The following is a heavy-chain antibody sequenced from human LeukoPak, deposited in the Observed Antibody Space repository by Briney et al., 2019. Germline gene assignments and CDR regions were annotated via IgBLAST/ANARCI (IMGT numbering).Heavy chain of an antibody. CDR1: GFTFSNFG. J-gene: IGHJ2*01. CDR3: ARAGYSSAWYWGHFDL. CDR2: IRYDETNK. D-gene: IGHD6-19*01. V-gene: IGHV3-30*02. Sequence: GGSLRLSCAASGFTFSNFGMHWVRQTPGKGLEWVAFIRYDETNKYYADSVKGRFTISRDNSKTTLFLQMDSLRPEDTALYYCARAGYSSAWYWGHFDLWGRGTLVTVSS.